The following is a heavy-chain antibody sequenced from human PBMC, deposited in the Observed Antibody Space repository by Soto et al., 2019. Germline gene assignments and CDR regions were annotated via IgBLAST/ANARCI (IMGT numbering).Heavy chain of an antibody. V-gene: IGHV4-30-4*01. D-gene: IGHD2-8*01. Sequence: TLSLTCTVSGYSVRSVCFHWASLRRPPGKGLEWIGYIYNGGNTYYRPSLESRNHLSLDATRNPYFLRLNSVTAGDRAVYFGPRAPVVLDTLSYFDYWGKVNPVTISS. CDR3: PRAPVVLDTLSYFDY. CDR1: GYSVRSVCFH. J-gene: IGHJ4*02. CDR2: IYNGGNT.